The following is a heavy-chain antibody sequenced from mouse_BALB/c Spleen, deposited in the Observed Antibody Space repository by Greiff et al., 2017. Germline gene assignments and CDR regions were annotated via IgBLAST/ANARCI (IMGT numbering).Heavy chain of an antibody. Sequence: EVHLVESGGGLVQPGGSLRLSCATSGFTFTDYYMSWVRQPPGKALEWLGFIRNKANGYTTEYSASVKGRFTISRDNSQSILYLQMNTLRAEDSATYCCARLSGWYFDVWGAGTTVTVSS. CDR3: ARLSGWYFDV. J-gene: IGHJ1*01. CDR2: IRNKANGYTT. CDR1: GFTFTDYY. V-gene: IGHV7-3*02.